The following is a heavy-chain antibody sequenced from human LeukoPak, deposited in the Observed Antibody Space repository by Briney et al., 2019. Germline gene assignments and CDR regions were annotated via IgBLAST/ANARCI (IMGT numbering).Heavy chain of an antibody. V-gene: IGHV3-23*01. D-gene: IGHD3-22*01. J-gene: IGHJ4*02. CDR3: AKDGRVSYYYDIFYFDY. CDR2: ISGSGDTT. CDR1: GFSFSSYA. Sequence: GGSLRLSCAASGFSFSSYAMSWVRQAPGKGLEWVPTISGSGDTTYYADSVKGRFTVSRDNSKNTLYLQMNSLRAEDTAIYYCAKDGRVSYYYDIFYFDYWGQGTLVTVSS.